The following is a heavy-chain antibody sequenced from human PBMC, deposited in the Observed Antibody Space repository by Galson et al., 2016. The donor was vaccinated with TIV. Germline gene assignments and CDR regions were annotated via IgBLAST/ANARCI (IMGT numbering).Heavy chain of an antibody. V-gene: IGHV3-66*02. Sequence: SLRLSCAASGLIVSNNYMSWVRQAPGKGLEWVALIYDDGSTIYADSVKGRFTISRDTSKNMVYLQMNSLTLEDTAVYFCASPAGSDYYDTSGYHSHWGQGTLVTVSS. J-gene: IGHJ4*02. CDR2: IYDDGST. D-gene: IGHD3-22*01. CDR3: ASPAGSDYYDTSGYHSH. CDR1: GLIVSNNY.